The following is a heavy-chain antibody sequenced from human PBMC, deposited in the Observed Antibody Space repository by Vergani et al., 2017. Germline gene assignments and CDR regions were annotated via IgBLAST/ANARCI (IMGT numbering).Heavy chain of an antibody. J-gene: IGHJ4*02. CDR1: GYSISSGYY. CDR2: IYHSGST. Sequence: QVQLQESGPGLVKPSETLSLTCAVSGYSISSGYYWGWIRQPPGKGLEWIGSIYHSGSTYYNPSLKSRVTISVDTSKNQFSLKLSSVTAADTAVYYCARHKINWNAFGYWGQGTLVTGSS. CDR3: ARHKINWNAFGY. D-gene: IGHD1-1*01. V-gene: IGHV4-38-2*01.